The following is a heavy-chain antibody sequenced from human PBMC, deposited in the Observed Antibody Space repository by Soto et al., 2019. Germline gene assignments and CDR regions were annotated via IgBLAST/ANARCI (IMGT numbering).Heavy chain of an antibody. V-gene: IGHV4-30-4*01. CDR2: IYYSGST. CDR1: GGSISSGDYY. Sequence: NPSETLSLTCTVSGGSISSGDYYWSWIRQPPGKGLEWIGYIYYSGSTFYNPSLKSRLTISVDTSKSQLSLKLSSVTAADTAVYYCARLIVGAIYRGAQRFFDSWGQGTLVTVPS. J-gene: IGHJ4*02. D-gene: IGHD1-26*01. CDR3: ARLIVGAIYRGAQRFFDS.